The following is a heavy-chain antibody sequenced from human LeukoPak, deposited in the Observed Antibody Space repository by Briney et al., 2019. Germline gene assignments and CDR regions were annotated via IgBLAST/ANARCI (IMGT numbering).Heavy chain of an antibody. CDR2: ISSSGSTI. D-gene: IGHD1-1*01. J-gene: IGHJ5*02. V-gene: IGHV3-48*03. Sequence: GGSLRLSCAASGFTFSSYEMNWVRQAPGKGLEWVSYISSSGSTINYADSVKGRFTISRDNAKNSLYLQMNSLRAEDTAVYYCARTWNDDWFDPWGQGTLVTVSS. CDR3: ARTWNDDWFDP. CDR1: GFTFSSYE.